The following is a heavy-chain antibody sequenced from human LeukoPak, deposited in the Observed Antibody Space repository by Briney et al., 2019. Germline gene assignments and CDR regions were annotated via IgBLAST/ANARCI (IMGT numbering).Heavy chain of an antibody. CDR2: SSSDETYK. J-gene: IGHJ4*02. D-gene: IGHD5/OR15-5a*01. CDR3: ARSVSGVWLFDY. CDR1: GFTFSSYW. Sequence: GGSLRLSCAASGFTFSSYWMHWVRQAPGKGLEWVSVSSSDETYKFYADSVRGRFTISRDNSKNRLYLQMSDLRAEDTAVYFCARSVSGVWLFDYWGRGTLVTVSS. V-gene: IGHV3-30*13.